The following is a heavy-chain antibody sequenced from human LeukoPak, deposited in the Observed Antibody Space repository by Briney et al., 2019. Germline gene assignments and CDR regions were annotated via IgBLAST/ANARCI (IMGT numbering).Heavy chain of an antibody. CDR2: IDWDDDK. V-gene: IGHV2-70*11. J-gene: IGHJ4*02. CDR1: GVSLSTSGMS. D-gene: IGHD3-22*01. Sequence: ESGPALVKPTQTLTLTCTFSGVSLSTSGMSVNWIRQPPGKALEWLARIDWDDDKYYSTSLKTRLTISKDTSKNQVVLTLTNMDPVDTATYYCARIRYYYDSSGYSSTYYFDYWGQGTLVTVSS. CDR3: ARIRYYYDSSGYSSTYYFDY.